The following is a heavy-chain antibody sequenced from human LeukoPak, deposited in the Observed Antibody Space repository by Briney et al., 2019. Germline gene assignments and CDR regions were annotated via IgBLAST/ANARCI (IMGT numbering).Heavy chain of an antibody. V-gene: IGHV1-8*01. CDR1: GYTFTNYD. J-gene: IGHJ4*02. Sequence: ASVKVSCKASGYTFTNYDINWVRQAPGQGLEWMGWMNPNSGNTGYAQNFQGRVIMTRDTSITTAYMELSSLRSEDTAVYYCARVGPYGSGSYRDWGQGTLVTVSS. CDR3: ARVGPYGSGSYRD. CDR2: MNPNSGNT. D-gene: IGHD3-10*01.